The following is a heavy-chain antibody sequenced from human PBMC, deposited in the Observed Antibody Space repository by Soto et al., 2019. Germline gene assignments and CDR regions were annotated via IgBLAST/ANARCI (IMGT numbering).Heavy chain of an antibody. Sequence: QVQIVQSGAEVKKPGASVKVACKTSGYTFISYAIHWVRQAPGQRLEWMGWINAGNGNTKYSQKFQGSVTISRDTAARTAYMEVSRLRSEDTAVYYCARGGPTVTTAVPDSYSFYMDVWGRGTTVTISS. CDR3: ARGGPTVTTAVPDSYSFYMDV. CDR1: GYTFISYA. J-gene: IGHJ6*03. CDR2: INAGNGNT. V-gene: IGHV1-3*01. D-gene: IGHD4-4*01.